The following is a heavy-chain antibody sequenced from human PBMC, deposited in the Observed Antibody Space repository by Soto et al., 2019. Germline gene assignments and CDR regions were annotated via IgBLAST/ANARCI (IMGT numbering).Heavy chain of an antibody. J-gene: IGHJ4*02. D-gene: IGHD3-22*01. CDR1: GGSISSYY. Sequence: PSETLSLTCTVSGGSISSYYWSWIRQPPGKGLEWIGYIYYSGSTNYNPSLKSRVTISVDTSKNQFSLKLSSVTAADTAVYYCARFRASSGRPYYFDYWGQGTLVTVS. V-gene: IGHV4-59*01. CDR3: ARFRASSGRPYYFDY. CDR2: IYYSGST.